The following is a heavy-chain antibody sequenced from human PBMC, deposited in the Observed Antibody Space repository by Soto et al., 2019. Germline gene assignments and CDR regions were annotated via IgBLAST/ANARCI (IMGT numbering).Heavy chain of an antibody. CDR1: GFTFSSCA. V-gene: IGHV3-64*04. D-gene: IGHD2-15*01. Sequence: PGGSLRLSCSASGFTFSSCAMHWVRQAAGKGLEYVSGISSNGGSTYYADSVKGRFTISRDDSNNTLYLQMNSLRAEDTAIYYCARPMCSGGSCYSYYNYGLDVWGQGTTVSTSS. CDR2: ISSNGGST. J-gene: IGHJ6*02. CDR3: ARPMCSGGSCYSYYNYGLDV.